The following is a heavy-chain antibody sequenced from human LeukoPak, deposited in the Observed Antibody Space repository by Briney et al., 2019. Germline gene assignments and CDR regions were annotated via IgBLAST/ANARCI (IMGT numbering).Heavy chain of an antibody. Sequence: GGSLRLSCAASGFTFSSYSMNWVRQAPGKGLEWVSYISSSSTIYYADSVKGRFTISRDNAKNSLYLQMNSLRAEDTAVYYCAREGSAYSSGFDYWGQGTLVTVSS. CDR3: AREGSAYSSGFDY. V-gene: IGHV3-48*01. J-gene: IGHJ4*02. D-gene: IGHD6-19*01. CDR2: ISSSSTI. CDR1: GFTFSSYS.